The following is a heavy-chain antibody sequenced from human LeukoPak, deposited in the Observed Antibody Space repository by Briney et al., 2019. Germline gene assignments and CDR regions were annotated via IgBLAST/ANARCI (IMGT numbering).Heavy chain of an antibody. J-gene: IGHJ4*02. V-gene: IGHV1-46*01. D-gene: IGHD5-12*01. CDR3: AAVVDTGYFDY. Sequence: GASVKVSCKASGYTFTSYYMHWVRQAPGQGLEWMGIINPSGGSTSYAQKFQGRVTMTGDTSTSTVYMELSSLRSEDTAVYYCAAVVDTGYFDYWGQGTLVTVSS. CDR2: INPSGGST. CDR1: GYTFTSYY.